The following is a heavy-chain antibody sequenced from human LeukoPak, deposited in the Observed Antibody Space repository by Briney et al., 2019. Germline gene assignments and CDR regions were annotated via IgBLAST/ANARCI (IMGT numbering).Heavy chain of an antibody. CDR3: AREYCSSTSCLDYFDY. CDR2: INPNSGGT. V-gene: IGHV1-2*04. CDR1: GYTFTGYY. J-gene: IGHJ4*02. Sequence: ASVKVSCKASGYTFTGYYMHWVRQAPGQGLEWMGWINPNSGGTNYAQKFQGWVTMTRDTSISTAYMELSRLRSDDTAVYYCAREYCSSTSCLDYFDYWGQGTLVTVSS. D-gene: IGHD2-2*01.